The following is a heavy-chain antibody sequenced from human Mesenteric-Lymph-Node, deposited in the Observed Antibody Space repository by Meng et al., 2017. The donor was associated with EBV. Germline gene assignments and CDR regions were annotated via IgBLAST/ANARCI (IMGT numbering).Heavy chain of an antibody. V-gene: IGHV4-61*01. D-gene: IGHD3-10*01. CDR3: AGSGSGSYYAIYYFDF. CDR2: IYSSGST. J-gene: IGHJ4*02. Sequence: HVRMQGCAPGLVKASVSLSLTCTVSGGSVSSVSQYWSWIRQPPGKGLEWIGYIYSSGSTKYNPSLKSRVTMSVDTSKNQFSLRLNSVTAADTAVYYCAGSGSGSYYAIYYFDFWGQGTLVTVSS. CDR1: GGSVSSVSQY.